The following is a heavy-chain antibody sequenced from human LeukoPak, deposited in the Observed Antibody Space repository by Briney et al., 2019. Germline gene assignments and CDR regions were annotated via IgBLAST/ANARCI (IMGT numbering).Heavy chain of an antibody. V-gene: IGHV4-59*01. J-gene: IGHJ4*02. CDR1: GGSISSYY. CDR2: IYYSGST. CDR3: ARVGWGDFLDS. Sequence: SETLSLTCTVSGGSISSYYWSWIRQPPGNGLEWIGYIYYSGSTNYNPSLKSRVTISVDTSKNQFSLKLSSVTAADTAVYYCARVGWGDFLDSWGQGTLVTVSS. D-gene: IGHD2-21*02.